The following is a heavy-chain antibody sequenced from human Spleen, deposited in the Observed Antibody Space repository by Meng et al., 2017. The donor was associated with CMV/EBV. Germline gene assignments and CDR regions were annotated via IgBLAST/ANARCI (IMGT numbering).Heavy chain of an antibody. CDR2: IYRTGNP. J-gene: IGHJ5*02. D-gene: IGHD6-13*01. CDR3: VRGGSSSEWFDP. Sequence: CAVSGGSISNSNGWTWVRQPPGQGLEWIGQIYRTGNPNYNPSLKSRVTISLDKSKNHFSLNLSPVTAADTAVYYCVRGGSSSEWFDPWGQGTLVTVSS. CDR1: GGSISNSNG. V-gene: IGHV4/OR15-8*02.